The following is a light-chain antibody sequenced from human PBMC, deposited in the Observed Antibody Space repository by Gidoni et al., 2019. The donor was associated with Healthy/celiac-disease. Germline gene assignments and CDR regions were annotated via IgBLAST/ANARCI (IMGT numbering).Light chain of an antibody. CDR3: SSYTSSSTLV. Sequence: QSALTQPASVSGSPGQSITISCTVTSSDVGGYNYVSWYQQHPGKAPKLMIYEVSNRPSGVSKRFSGSKSGNTASLTISGLQAEDEANYYCSSYTSSSTLVFGGGTKLTVL. CDR2: EVS. CDR1: SSDVGGYNY. V-gene: IGLV2-14*01. J-gene: IGLJ2*01.